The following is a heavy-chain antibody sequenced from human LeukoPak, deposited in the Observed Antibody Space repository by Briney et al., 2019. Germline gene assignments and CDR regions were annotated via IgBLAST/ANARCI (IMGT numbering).Heavy chain of an antibody. V-gene: IGHV4-59*01. CDR1: GGSISSYY. CDR3: ARVFSRAAQGWFDP. CDR2: IYYSGST. J-gene: IGHJ5*02. D-gene: IGHD6-6*01. Sequence: SETLSLTCTVSGGSISSYYWSWIRQPPGKGLEWIGYIYYSGSTNYNPSLKSRVTISVDTSKNQFSLKLSSVTAADTAVYYCARVFSRAAQGWFDPWGQGTLVTVSS.